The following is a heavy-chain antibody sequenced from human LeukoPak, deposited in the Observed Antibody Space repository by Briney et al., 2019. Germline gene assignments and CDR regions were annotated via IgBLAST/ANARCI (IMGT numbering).Heavy chain of an antibody. CDR1: GGSFSGYY. CDR3: ARGRSRDFWSGYYTPKQFYFDY. Sequence: PSETLSLTCAVYGGSFSGYYWSWIRQPPGKGLEWIGEINHSGSTNYNPSLKSRVTISVDTSKNQFSLKLSSVTAADTAVYYCARGRSRDFWSGYYTPKQFYFDYWGQGTLVTVSS. J-gene: IGHJ4*02. V-gene: IGHV4-34*01. CDR2: INHSGST. D-gene: IGHD3-3*01.